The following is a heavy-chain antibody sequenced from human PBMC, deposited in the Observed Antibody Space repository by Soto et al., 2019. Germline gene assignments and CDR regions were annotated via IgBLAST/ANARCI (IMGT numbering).Heavy chain of an antibody. D-gene: IGHD2-15*01. V-gene: IGHV3-23*01. CDR1: GFTFSSYA. CDR3: AKRRGAGGHFDY. CDR2: VSIGGST. Sequence: DVQLLESGGGLVQPEGSLRLSRAASGFTFSSYAMGWVRQGPGKGLEWVAGVSIGGSTHYADSVRGRFTISRDNSKNTLSLQMHSLTAEDTAVYFCAKRRGAGGHFDYWGQGALVTVSS. J-gene: IGHJ4*02.